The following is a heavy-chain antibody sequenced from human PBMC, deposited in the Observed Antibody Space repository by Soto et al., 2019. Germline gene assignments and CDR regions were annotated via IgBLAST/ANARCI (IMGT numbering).Heavy chain of an antibody. CDR1: GGSLRGSY. J-gene: IGHJ4*02. V-gene: IGHV4-34*02. CDR3: ARGHIPVYGPVPDYFDS. Sequence: QVHLQQWGAGLLKPSETLSLTCGVYGGSLRGSYWSWIRQPPGKALEWLGKVTHSGSTTFNPSLKSRVSGSVDTADNQFSLKTTSVTAADTAVYYCARGHIPVYGPVPDYFDSWGQGTLVTVSS. D-gene: IGHD2-21*01. CDR2: VTHSGST.